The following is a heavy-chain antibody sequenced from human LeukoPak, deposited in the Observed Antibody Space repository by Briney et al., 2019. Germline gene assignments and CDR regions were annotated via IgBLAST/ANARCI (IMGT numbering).Heavy chain of an antibody. CDR3: AKDSTTVTTAFDY. CDR1: GFTFSSYA. CDR2: ISGSGGST. Sequence: GGSLRLSCAASGFTFSSYAMNWVRPAPGKGLEWVSGISGSGGSTFYADSVKGRFTISRDNSNNTLYLQMNSLRAEDTAVYYCAKDSTTVTTAFDYWGQGTLVTVSS. D-gene: IGHD4-17*01. J-gene: IGHJ4*02. V-gene: IGHV3-23*01.